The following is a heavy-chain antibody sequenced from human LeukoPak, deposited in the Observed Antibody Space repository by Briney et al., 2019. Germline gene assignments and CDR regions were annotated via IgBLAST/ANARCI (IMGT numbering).Heavy chain of an antibody. D-gene: IGHD2-2*01. CDR1: GFPFSTYS. Sequence: GGSLRLSCAASGFPFSTYSMNWVRQAPGKGLEWVSSISSSGSYIYYADSVRGRFTISRDNAKNSLYLQMNSLRAEDTAVYYCASRYCSSTNCYAFDYWGQGTLVPVSS. V-gene: IGHV3-21*01. CDR3: ASRYCSSTNCYAFDY. J-gene: IGHJ4*02. CDR2: ISSSGSYI.